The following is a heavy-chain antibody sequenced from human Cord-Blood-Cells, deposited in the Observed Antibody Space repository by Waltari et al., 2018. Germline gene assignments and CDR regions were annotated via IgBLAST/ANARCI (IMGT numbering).Heavy chain of an antibody. CDR3: ARRAAAGTDDY. CDR2: IYYSGST. V-gene: IGHV4-59*01. Sequence: QVQLQESGPGLVKPSETLSLTCTVSGGSISSYYWSWLRQPPGKGLEWIGYIYYSGSTNYNPSLKSRVTISVDTSKNQFSLKLSSVTAADTAVYYCARRAAAGTDDYWGQGTLVTVSS. CDR1: GGSISSYY. D-gene: IGHD6-13*01. J-gene: IGHJ4*02.